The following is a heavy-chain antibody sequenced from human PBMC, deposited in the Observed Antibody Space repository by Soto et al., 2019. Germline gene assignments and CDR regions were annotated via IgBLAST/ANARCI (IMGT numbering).Heavy chain of an antibody. CDR1: GLTFSNYA. V-gene: IGHV3-23*01. Sequence: PGGSLRLSCATSGLTFSNYAMSWVRQAPGGGLEWVSSMSGSSSTTYYADSVRGRFTISRDRSKNTLYLQMSSLRAEDTALYYCAKNQERELPRVIDFWGQGTRVTVSS. CDR3: AKNQERELPRVIDF. CDR2: MSGSSSTT. D-gene: IGHD1-7*01. J-gene: IGHJ4*02.